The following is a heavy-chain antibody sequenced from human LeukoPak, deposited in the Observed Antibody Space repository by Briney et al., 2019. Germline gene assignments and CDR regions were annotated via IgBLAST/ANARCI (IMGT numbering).Heavy chain of an antibody. D-gene: IGHD3-3*01. CDR3: ANHYDFNYGMDV. CDR2: ISGSGGST. CDR1: GFTFSSYA. V-gene: IGHV3-23*01. Sequence: GGSLRLSSAASGFTFSSYAMSWVRQAPGKWLVGFSAISGSGGSTYDADSVKGRFTISRDNSKNTLYLQMNSLRAEDTAVYYCANHYDFNYGMDVWGQGTTVTVSS. J-gene: IGHJ6*02.